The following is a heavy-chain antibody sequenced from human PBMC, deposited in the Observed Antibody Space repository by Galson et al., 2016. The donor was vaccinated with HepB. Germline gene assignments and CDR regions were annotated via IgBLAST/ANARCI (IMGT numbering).Heavy chain of an antibody. Sequence: SLRLSCAASGFSVNNNYMTWVRQAPGKGLEWVSVIYGGGTTYFADSVKGRFTMSRDNAKKSLYLQMSSLRADDTAIYYCARESSGYDYDFDVWGHGTMVTVSS. D-gene: IGHD5-12*01. J-gene: IGHJ3*01. V-gene: IGHV3-53*01. CDR2: IYGGGTT. CDR3: ARESSGYDYDFDV. CDR1: GFSVNNNY.